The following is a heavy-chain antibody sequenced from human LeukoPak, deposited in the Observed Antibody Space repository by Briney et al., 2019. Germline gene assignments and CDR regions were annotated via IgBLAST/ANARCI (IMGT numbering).Heavy chain of an antibody. D-gene: IGHD3-22*01. CDR1: GFTFSSYS. V-gene: IGHV3-21*01. CDR3: ARGRTYYYDSSGFGPDY. Sequence: GGSLRLSCAASGFTFSSYSMNWVRQAPGKGLEWVSSISSSSSYIYYADSVKGRFTISRDNAKNSLYLQMNSLRAEDTAVYYCARGRTYYYDSSGFGPDYWGQGTLVTVSS. J-gene: IGHJ4*02. CDR2: ISSSSSYI.